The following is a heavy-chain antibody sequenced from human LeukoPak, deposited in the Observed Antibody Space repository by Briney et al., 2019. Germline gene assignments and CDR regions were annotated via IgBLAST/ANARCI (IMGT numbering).Heavy chain of an antibody. D-gene: IGHD2-2*01. J-gene: IGHJ4*01. CDR1: GGSISSYY. Sequence: SETLSLTCTVSGGSISSYYWSWIRQPPGKGLEWIGYIYYSGSTNYNPSLKSRVTISVDTSKNQFSLKLSSVTAADTAVYYCARRSGVPAGFSFDYWGQEPWSPSPQ. CDR2: IYYSGST. CDR3: ARRSGVPAGFSFDY. V-gene: IGHV4-59*01.